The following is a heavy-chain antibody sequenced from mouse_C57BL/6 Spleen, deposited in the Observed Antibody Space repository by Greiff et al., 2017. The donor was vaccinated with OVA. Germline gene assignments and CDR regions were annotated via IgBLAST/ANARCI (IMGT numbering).Heavy chain of an antibody. CDR1: GYAFSSSW. D-gene: IGHD1-1*01. CDR3: ARDYYGSRGAY. V-gene: IGHV1-82*01. Sequence: VQLQQSGPELVKPGASVKISCKASGYAFSSSWMNWVKQRPGKGLEWIGRIYPGDGDTNYNGKFKGTATLTADKSSSKAYMQLSSLTPEDSAVYFFARDYYGSRGAYWGQGTLVTVSA. CDR2: IYPGDGDT. J-gene: IGHJ3*01.